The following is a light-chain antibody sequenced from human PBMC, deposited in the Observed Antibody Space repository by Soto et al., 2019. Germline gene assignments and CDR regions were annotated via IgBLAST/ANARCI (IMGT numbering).Light chain of an antibody. CDR2: GAS. V-gene: IGKV3-15*01. J-gene: IGKJ1*01. CDR1: WSVSSN. CDR3: QQYNNLPKA. Sequence: EIVITQSPATLSVYPGERATLSCRGRWSVSSNLAWYQQKPGQAARLLIYGASTRATGIPARFSGSGSGTDFTLTICSLQPEDFAVYYCQQYNNLPKAFGHGTKV.